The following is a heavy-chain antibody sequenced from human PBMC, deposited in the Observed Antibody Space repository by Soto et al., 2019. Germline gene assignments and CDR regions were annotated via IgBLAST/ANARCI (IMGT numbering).Heavy chain of an antibody. Sequence: QVQLVQSGAEVKEPGSAVKVSCKAPADSFSSYGISWVRQSPGQGLEWMGGIIPIFGTTNYAEKFQGSVTITAEESTNTAYMELSSLRSEDTALYYCARVFPDGWVEPGVVRGYLDTWGRGTLVTVSS. CDR2: IIPIFGTT. CDR3: ARVFPDGWVEPGVVRGYLDT. J-gene: IGHJ4*02. CDR1: ADSFSSYG. V-gene: IGHV1-69*01. D-gene: IGHD3-3*01.